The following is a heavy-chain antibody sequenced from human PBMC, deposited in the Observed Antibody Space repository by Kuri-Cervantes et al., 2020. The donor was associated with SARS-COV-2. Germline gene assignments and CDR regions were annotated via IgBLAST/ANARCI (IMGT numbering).Heavy chain of an antibody. V-gene: IGHV4-4*07. D-gene: IGHD6-13*01. Sequence: GSLRLSCSVSGASISIYYWSWIRQPAGKGLEWIGRVYSTGTTDYNPSLKSRVTISVDTSKNQFSLKLSSVTAADTAVYYCARLLETYSSSWYASQCYFDYWGQGTLVTVSS. J-gene: IGHJ4*02. CDR2: VYSTGTT. CDR3: ARLLETYSSSWYASQCYFDY. CDR1: GASISIYY.